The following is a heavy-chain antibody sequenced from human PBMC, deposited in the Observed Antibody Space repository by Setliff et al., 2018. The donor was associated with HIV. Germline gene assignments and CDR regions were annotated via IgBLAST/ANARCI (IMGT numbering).Heavy chain of an antibody. Sequence: SVKVSCKASGGTFNNYAISWVRQAPGQGLEWMGGIIPILGTTNYAQKIQGRVKFSADESTGTAYMDLTRLRVDDTAIYYCARGTWMQARWWFDSWGQGTQVTVAS. CDR3: ARGTWMQARWWFDS. CDR2: IIPILGTT. J-gene: IGHJ5*01. V-gene: IGHV1-69*13. D-gene: IGHD5-18*01. CDR1: GGTFNNYA.